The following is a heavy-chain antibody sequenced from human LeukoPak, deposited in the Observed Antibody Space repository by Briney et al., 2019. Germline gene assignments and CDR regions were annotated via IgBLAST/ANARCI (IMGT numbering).Heavy chain of an antibody. V-gene: IGHV1-69*06. CDR3: ARAWPSNRRTNWFDP. CDR2: IIPIFGTA. Sequence: SVKVSCKASGGTFSSYAISWVRQAPGQGLEWMGGIIPIFGTANYAQKFQGRVTITADKSTSTAYMELSSLRSEDTAVYYCARAWPSNRRTNWFDPWGQGTLVTVSS. D-gene: IGHD4-11*01. CDR1: GGTFSSYA. J-gene: IGHJ5*02.